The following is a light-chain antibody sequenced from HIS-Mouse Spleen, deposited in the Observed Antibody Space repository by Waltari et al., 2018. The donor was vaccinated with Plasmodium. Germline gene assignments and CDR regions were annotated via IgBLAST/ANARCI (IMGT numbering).Light chain of an antibody. J-gene: IGKJ4*01. CDR2: DAS. Sequence: EIVLTQSPATLSLSPGERATLSRRASQSVSSYLAWYQQKPGQAPRLLISDASNRATGIPARFSGSGSGTDFTLTISSLEPEDFAVYYCQQRSNWPSLTFGGGTKVEIK. V-gene: IGKV3-11*01. CDR3: QQRSNWPSLT. CDR1: QSVSSY.